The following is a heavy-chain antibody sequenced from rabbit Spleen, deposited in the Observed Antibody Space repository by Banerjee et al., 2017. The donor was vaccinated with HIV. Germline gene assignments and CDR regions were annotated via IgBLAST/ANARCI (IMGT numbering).Heavy chain of an antibody. CDR2: IDTGSSGST. J-gene: IGHJ6*01. Sequence: QEQLVESGGGLVKPGGSLTLTCKASGLDFSSSYWICWVRQAPGKGLEWIACIDTGSSGSTYYASWAKGRFTISKTSSTTVTLQMTSLTVADTATYFCARDVPGNSFSSYGMDLWGPGTLVTVS. V-gene: IGHV1S45*01. D-gene: IGHD7-1*01. CDR3: ARDVPGNSFSSYGMDL. CDR1: GLDFSSSYW.